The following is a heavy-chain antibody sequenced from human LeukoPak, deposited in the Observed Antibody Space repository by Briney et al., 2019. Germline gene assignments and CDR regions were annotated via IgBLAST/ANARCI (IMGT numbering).Heavy chain of an antibody. CDR3: ARQSIAARYWFDP. CDR2: IYTSGST. CDR1: GGSISSYY. Sequence: SETLSLTCTVSGGSISSYYWSWIRQPPGKGLEWIGYIYTSGSTNYNPSLKSRVTISVDTSKNQFSLKLSSVTAADTAMYYRARQSIAARYWFDPWGQGTLVTVPS. V-gene: IGHV4-4*09. D-gene: IGHD6-6*01. J-gene: IGHJ5*02.